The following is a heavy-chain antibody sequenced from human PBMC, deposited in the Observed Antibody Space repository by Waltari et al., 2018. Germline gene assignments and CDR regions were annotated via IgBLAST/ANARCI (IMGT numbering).Heavy chain of an antibody. D-gene: IGHD2-21*01. CDR2: IHYSGST. J-gene: IGHJ4*02. V-gene: IGHV4-59*11. CDR3: ARETDGGEERYFDY. Sequence: QVQLQESGPGLVKPSETLSLTCTVSGGSISSHYWSWIRQPPGKGLEWIGYIHYSGSTNYNPSLKSRVTISVDTSKNQFSLKLSSVTAADTAVYYCARETDGGEERYFDYWGQGTLVTVSS. CDR1: GGSISSHY.